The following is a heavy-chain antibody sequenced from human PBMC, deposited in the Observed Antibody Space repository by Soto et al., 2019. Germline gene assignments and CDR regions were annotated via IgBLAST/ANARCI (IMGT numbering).Heavy chain of an antibody. Sequence: GASVKVSCKASGGTFSSYAISWVRQAPGQGLEWMGGIVPIFGTANYAQKFQGRVKITADESTSTAYMELSSLRSEDTAVYYCARSDGSSWYFDYWGQGTLVTVSS. V-gene: IGHV1-69*13. CDR2: IVPIFGTA. J-gene: IGHJ4*02. D-gene: IGHD6-13*01. CDR1: GGTFSSYA. CDR3: ARSDGSSWYFDY.